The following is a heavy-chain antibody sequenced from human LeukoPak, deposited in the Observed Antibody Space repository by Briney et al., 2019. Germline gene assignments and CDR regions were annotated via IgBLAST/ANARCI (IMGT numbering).Heavy chain of an antibody. D-gene: IGHD4-11*01. V-gene: IGHV4-59*01. CDR3: ARTTTTFDD. CDR2: VSDTGST. J-gene: IGHJ4*01. Sequence: SETLSLTCTVSGGSISSYYWSWIRQPPGKGLEWIGYVSDTGSTNYKSSLKSRVTISVDTSRNQFSLNLTSVTAADTAVYYCARTTTTFDDWGHGTLVIVSS. CDR1: GGSISSYY.